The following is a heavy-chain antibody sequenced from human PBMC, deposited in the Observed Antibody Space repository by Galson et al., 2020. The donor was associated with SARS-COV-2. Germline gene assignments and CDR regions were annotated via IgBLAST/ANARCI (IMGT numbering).Heavy chain of an antibody. D-gene: IGHD3-10*01. J-gene: IGHJ5*02. CDR1: GFTFSSYG. CDR2: IWYDGSNK. Sequence: GGSLRLSCAASGFTFSSYGMHWVRQAPGKGLEWVAVIWYDGSNKYYADSVKGRFTISRDNSKNTLYLQMNSLRAEDTAVYYCARDLQSYYGSGSYNDNWFDPWGQGTLVTVSS. V-gene: IGHV3-33*01. CDR3: ARDLQSYYGSGSYNDNWFDP.